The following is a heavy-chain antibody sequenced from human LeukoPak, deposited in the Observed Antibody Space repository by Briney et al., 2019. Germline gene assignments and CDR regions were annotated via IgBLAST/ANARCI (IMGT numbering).Heavy chain of an antibody. D-gene: IGHD3-10*01. CDR2: INFSGGDSK. Sequence: QPGGSLRLSCAASGFTFSNYAMSWVRQAPGKGLEWVSSINFSGGDSKYYADSVKGRFTISRDNSKNTLYLQMNSLRAEDTAIYYCAKTAEYYGSGNIDYWGQGTLVTVSS. CDR3: AKTAEYYGSGNIDY. CDR1: GFTFSNYA. V-gene: IGHV3-23*01. J-gene: IGHJ4*02.